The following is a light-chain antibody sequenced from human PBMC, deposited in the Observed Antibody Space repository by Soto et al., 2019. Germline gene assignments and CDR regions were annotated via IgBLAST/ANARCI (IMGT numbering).Light chain of an antibody. J-gene: IGLJ2*01. V-gene: IGLV3-1*01. Sequence: SYELTQPPSVSVSPGQTASITCSGEKLGDKYACWYQQKPGQSPVLVIYQDTKRPSGIPERFSGSNSGNTATLTISGTQPMDEAEDYCQAWDSSTVVFGGGTTVTVL. CDR3: QAWDSSTVV. CDR1: KLGDKY. CDR2: QDT.